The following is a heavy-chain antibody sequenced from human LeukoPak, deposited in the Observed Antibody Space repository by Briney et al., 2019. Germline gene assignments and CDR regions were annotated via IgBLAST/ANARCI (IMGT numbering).Heavy chain of an antibody. Sequence: SETLSLTCTVSGGSISSYYWSWIRQPPGKGLEYIGYIYDSGSTNYNPSLKSRVTISVDTSKNQFSLKLSSVTAADTAVYYCATRQGVSVHYGMDVWGQGTTVTVSS. CDR1: GGSISSYY. J-gene: IGHJ6*02. CDR3: ATRQGVSVHYGMDV. V-gene: IGHV4-59*08. CDR2: IYDSGST.